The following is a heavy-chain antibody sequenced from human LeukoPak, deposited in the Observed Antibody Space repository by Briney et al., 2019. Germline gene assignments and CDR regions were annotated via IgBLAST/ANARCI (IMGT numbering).Heavy chain of an antibody. CDR3: VRDRTLGVRDGFILA. D-gene: IGHD5-24*01. CDR1: GFTFSSYS. V-gene: IGHV3-48*01. J-gene: IGHJ5*02. Sequence: GGSLRLSCAASGFTFSSYSMNWVRQAPGKGLEWVSYISSSSSTIYYADSVKGRFTISRDNAKNSLYLQMSSLRVEDTAVYYCVRDRTLGVRDGFILAWGQGTLVTVSS. CDR2: ISSSSSTI.